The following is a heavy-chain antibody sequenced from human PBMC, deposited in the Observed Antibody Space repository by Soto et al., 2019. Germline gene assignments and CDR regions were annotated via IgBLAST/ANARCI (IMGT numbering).Heavy chain of an antibody. D-gene: IGHD6-19*01. V-gene: IGHV3-15*07. CDR2: IKNKTDGGKK. J-gene: IGHJ5*02. Sequence: EVQLVESGGGLVKPGGSLRLSCAASGFTFSNAWLNWVRQDPGKGLEWVGRIKNKTDGGKKDYDAPLKGRFTISRDDSKNTHYLQMNRPKTAGTAVYYFNTVPQSIAFRLLLGQWRVGPYNWFDPWGQGTLVTVSS. CDR3: NTVPQSIAFRLLLGQWRVGPYNWFDP. CDR1: GFTFSNAW.